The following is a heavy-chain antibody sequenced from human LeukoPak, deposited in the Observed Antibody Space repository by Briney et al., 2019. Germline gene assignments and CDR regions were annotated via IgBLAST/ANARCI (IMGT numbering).Heavy chain of an antibody. D-gene: IGHD3-10*01. J-gene: IGHJ5*02. CDR2: INHSGST. CDR3: ARSLDMVRGVDWFDP. V-gene: IGHV4-34*01. Sequence: PSETLSLTCAVYGGSFSGYYWSWIRQPPGKGLEWIGEINHSGSTNYNPSLKSRVTISVDTSKNQFSLKLSSVTAADTAVYYCARSLDMVRGVDWFDPWGQGTLVTVSS. CDR1: GGSFSGYY.